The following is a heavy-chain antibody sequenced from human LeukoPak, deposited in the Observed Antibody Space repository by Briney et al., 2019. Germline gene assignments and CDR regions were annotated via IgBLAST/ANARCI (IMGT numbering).Heavy chain of an antibody. V-gene: IGHV3-15*01. J-gene: IGHJ4*02. CDR1: GFTFSNAW. Sequence: GGSLRLSCAASGFTFSNAWMSWVRQAPGKGLEWVGRIKSKTDDGTTDYAAPVKGRFTISRDDSKNTLYLQMNSLKTEETAVYYSTTGLPDYDILTGVDYWGQGTLVTVSS. D-gene: IGHD3-9*01. CDR3: TTGLPDYDILTGVDY. CDR2: IKSKTDDGTT.